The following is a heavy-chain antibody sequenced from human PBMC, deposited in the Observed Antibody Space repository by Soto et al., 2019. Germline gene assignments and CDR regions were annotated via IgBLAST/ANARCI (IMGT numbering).Heavy chain of an antibody. CDR2: VYYSGST. D-gene: IGHD3-3*01. CDR1: GGSISSSSYY. CDR3: VRHPESAYYDFWTWDPSRMDV. V-gene: IGHV4-39*01. Sequence: PSETLSLTCTVSGGSISSSSYYWGWIRQPPGKGLEWIGSVYYSGSTYYNPSLKSRVTISVDTSKNQFSLKLSSVTAADTAVYYCVRHPESAYYDFWTWDPSRMDVWGQGTTVTVSS. J-gene: IGHJ6*02.